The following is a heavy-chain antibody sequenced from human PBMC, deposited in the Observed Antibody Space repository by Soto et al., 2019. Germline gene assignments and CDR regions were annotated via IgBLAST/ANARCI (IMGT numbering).Heavy chain of an antibody. CDR3: ARDRSYYYETSGYPFDY. Sequence: GASVKVSCKASGYSFDRYGISWVRQAPGQRPEWIGWISADNGDTRFSQKVQGRLTLTTDTSTNTAYMDLRSLTSDDTAVYYCARDRSYYYETSGYPFDYWGQGTQVTVSS. CDR2: ISADNGDT. D-gene: IGHD3-22*01. J-gene: IGHJ4*02. V-gene: IGHV1-18*01. CDR1: GYSFDRYG.